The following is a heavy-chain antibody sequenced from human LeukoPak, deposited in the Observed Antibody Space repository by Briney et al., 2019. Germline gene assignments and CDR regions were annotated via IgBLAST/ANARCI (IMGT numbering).Heavy chain of an antibody. CDR2: ISSSGNTM. CDR1: GFTFSNYG. CDR3: ARDSRTSGEFDY. D-gene: IGHD3-3*01. J-gene: IGHJ4*02. V-gene: IGHV3-48*04. Sequence: GGSLRLSCAASGFTFSNYGMHWVRQAPGKGLGWVSYISSSGNTMYYADSVKGRFTISRDNAKNSLYLQMNSLRAEDTALYYCARDSRTSGEFDYWGQGTLVTVSS.